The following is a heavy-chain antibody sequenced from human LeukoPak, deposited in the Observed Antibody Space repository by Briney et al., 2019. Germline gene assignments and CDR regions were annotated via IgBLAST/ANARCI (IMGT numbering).Heavy chain of an antibody. V-gene: IGHV3-7*01. D-gene: IGHD6-13*01. Sequence: GGSLRLSCAGSGFTFSSHWMNWVRQAPGKGLEWVASIKDDGSEKHFLDSVNGRFAISRDNAKDSLYLQMSSLRAEDTAVYYCARDFRSSSWYIGDYWGQGAQVTVSP. CDR1: GFTFSSHW. CDR2: IKDDGSEK. J-gene: IGHJ4*02. CDR3: ARDFRSSSWYIGDY.